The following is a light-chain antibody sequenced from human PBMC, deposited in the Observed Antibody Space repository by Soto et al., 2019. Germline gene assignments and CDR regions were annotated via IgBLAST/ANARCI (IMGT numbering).Light chain of an antibody. Sequence: EIVLTQSPATLSLSPGERATLSCRASQSVSSYLAWYQQKPGQAPRLLIYDASNRATGIPARFSGSGSGTGFTLTIGSLEPEDFAVYYCQQRSNWLSITFGQGTRLEIK. J-gene: IGKJ5*01. V-gene: IGKV3-11*01. CDR2: DAS. CDR3: QQRSNWLSIT. CDR1: QSVSSY.